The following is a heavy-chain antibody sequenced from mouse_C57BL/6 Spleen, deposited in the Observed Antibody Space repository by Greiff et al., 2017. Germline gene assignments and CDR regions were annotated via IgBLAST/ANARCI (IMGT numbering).Heavy chain of an antibody. Sequence: QVQLQQSGAELARPGASVKLSCTASGYTFTSYGISWVKQRTGQGLEWIGEIYPRSGNTYYNAKFKGKATLTADKSSSTAYMELRSLTSEDSAVYFCARGDYLEYWGQGTTLTVSS. V-gene: IGHV1-81*01. J-gene: IGHJ2*01. CDR1: GYTFTSYG. CDR2: IYPRSGNT. CDR3: ARGDYLEY. D-gene: IGHD1-1*02.